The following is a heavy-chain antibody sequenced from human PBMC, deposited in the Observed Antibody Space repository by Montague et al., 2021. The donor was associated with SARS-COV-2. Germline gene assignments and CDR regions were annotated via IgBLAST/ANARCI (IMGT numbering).Heavy chain of an antibody. CDR3: ARGYSGYEDPTGVDP. Sequence: SETLSLTCTVSGGSISSSSYYWGWIRQPPGMGLEWIGSIYYSGSTYYTPSLKSRVTIYVDTSKIQFSLKLSSVTAADTAVYYCARGYSGYEDPTGVDPWGQGTLVTVSS. V-gene: IGHV4-39*01. J-gene: IGHJ5*02. D-gene: IGHD5-12*01. CDR1: GGSISSSSYY. CDR2: IYYSGST.